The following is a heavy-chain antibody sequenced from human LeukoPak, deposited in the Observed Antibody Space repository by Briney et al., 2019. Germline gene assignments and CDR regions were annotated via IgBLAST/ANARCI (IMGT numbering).Heavy chain of an antibody. V-gene: IGHV3-53*01. Sequence: GGSLRLSCAASGFTVSSNYMTWVRQAPGKGLEWVSVIYSSGTTCFADYVKCRFTIFRDNSKNTLYLQMNSLRAEDTAVYYCARDLAYFDYWGQGTLVTVSS. J-gene: IGHJ4*02. CDR1: GFTVSSNY. CDR2: IYSSGTT. D-gene: IGHD2-21*01. CDR3: ARDLAYFDY.